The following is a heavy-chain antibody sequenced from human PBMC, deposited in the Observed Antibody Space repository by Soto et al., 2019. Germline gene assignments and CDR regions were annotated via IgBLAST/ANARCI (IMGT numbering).Heavy chain of an antibody. CDR3: AREFTTNYFDY. Sequence: QVQLVESGGGVVQPGRSLRLSCAASGFTFSSYAMHWVRQAPGKGLEWVAVISYDGSNKYYADSVKGRFTISRDNSKNTLYQQMNSLRAEDTAVYYCAREFTTNYFDYWGQGTLVTVSS. CDR1: GFTFSSYA. CDR2: ISYDGSNK. J-gene: IGHJ4*02. V-gene: IGHV3-30-3*01.